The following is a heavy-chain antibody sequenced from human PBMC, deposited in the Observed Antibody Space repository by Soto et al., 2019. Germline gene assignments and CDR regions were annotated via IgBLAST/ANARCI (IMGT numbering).Heavy chain of an antibody. D-gene: IGHD6-25*01. Sequence: ASVKVSCKVSGYTLTEFSMHWVRQAPGKGLEWMGTFDPEDGETLYAQKFQGRITMTEDTSTDTAYMELSSLRSEDTAVYYCSTDTLLAAAIIYFLYLRHAPLGTVPS. V-gene: IGHV1-24*01. J-gene: IGHJ4*01. CDR3: STDTLLAAAIIYFLY. CDR2: FDPEDGET. CDR1: GYTLTEFS.